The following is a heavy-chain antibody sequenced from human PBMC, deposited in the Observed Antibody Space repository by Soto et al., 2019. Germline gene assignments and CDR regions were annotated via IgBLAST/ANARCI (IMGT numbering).Heavy chain of an antibody. D-gene: IGHD6-13*01. CDR2: ISSSSNSM. J-gene: IGHJ5*02. V-gene: IGHV3-48*01. Sequence: GGSLRLSCAASGFTFSSYSMNWVRQAPGKGLEWVSYISSSSNSMYYADSVKGRFTISRDNAKNSLYLQMNSLRAEDTAVYYCARDRSGYSSNLYPWGQGTLVTVSS. CDR3: ARDRSGYSSNLYP. CDR1: GFTFSSYS.